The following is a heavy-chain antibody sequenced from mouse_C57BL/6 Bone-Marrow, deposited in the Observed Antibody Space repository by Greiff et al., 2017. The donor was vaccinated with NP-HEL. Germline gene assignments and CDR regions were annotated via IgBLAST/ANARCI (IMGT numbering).Heavy chain of an antibody. V-gene: IGHV1-64*01. J-gene: IGHJ3*01. Sequence: QVQLQQPGAELVKPGASVKLSCKASGYTFTSYWMHWVKQRPGQGLEWIGMIHPYSGSTNYNEKFMSNPTLTVDKSSSTAYMQLNSLTSEYAAVYYCARRGDGAWFAYWGQGTLVTVS. CDR2: IHPYSGST. CDR3: ARRGDGAWFAY. CDR1: GYTFTSYW. D-gene: IGHD1-2*01.